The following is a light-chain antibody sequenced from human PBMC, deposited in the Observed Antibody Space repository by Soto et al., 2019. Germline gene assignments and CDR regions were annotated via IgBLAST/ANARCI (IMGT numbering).Light chain of an antibody. CDR2: STN. V-gene: IGLV7-43*01. CDR1: TGAVTSGYY. Sequence: QTVVTQEPSLTVSPGGTVTLTCATSTGAVTSGYYPNWFQQTPGQAPRALIYSTNNKYSWTPARFSGSLLGGKAALTLSGVQPEDEADYYCLLYYGGQLGVFGGGTKLTVL. J-gene: IGLJ2*01. CDR3: LLYYGGQLGV.